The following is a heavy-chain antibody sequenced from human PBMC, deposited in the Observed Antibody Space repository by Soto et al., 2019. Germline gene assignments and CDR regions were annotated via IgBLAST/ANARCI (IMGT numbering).Heavy chain of an antibody. CDR1: GGSISSSSYY. V-gene: IGHV4-39*01. J-gene: IGHJ6*02. D-gene: IGHD2-2*02. CDR3: ARHRYCSSTSCYNEPTYYYYYGMDV. CDR2: IYYSGST. Sequence: PSETLSLTCTVSGGSISSSSYYWGWIRHPPGKGLEWIGSIYYSGSTYYNPSLKSRVTISVDTSKNQSSLKLSSVTAADTAVYYCARHRYCSSTSCYNEPTYYYYYGMDVWGQGTTVTVSS.